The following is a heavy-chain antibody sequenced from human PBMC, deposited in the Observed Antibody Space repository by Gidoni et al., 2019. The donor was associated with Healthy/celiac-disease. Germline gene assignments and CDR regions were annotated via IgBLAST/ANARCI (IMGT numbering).Heavy chain of an antibody. CDR3: AKGGPGLGPATIRLPSYYYYYGMDV. CDR2: ISGSGGST. CDR1: GFTFSSYA. V-gene: IGHV3-23*01. J-gene: IGHJ6*02. Sequence: EVQLLASGGGLVPPGGSLRLSCATSGFTFSSYAMHWVLQATGKGLEWVSAISGSGGSTYYADAVKGRFTISRDNSKNTLYLQMNSLRAEDTAVYYCAKGGPGLGPATIRLPSYYYYYGMDVWGQGTTVTVSS. D-gene: IGHD5-12*01.